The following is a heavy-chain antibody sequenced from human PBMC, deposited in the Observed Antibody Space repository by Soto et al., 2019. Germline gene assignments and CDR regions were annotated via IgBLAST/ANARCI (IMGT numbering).Heavy chain of an antibody. D-gene: IGHD1-1*01. Sequence: RLSCAASVFTFSSYAMHWGRQAPGKGLEWVAVISYDGSNKYYADSVKGRFTISRDNSKNTLYLQMNSLRAEDTAVYYCARDRGHWNGLPTLGQATLVTLSS. CDR3: ARDRGHWNGLPT. CDR1: VFTFSSYA. CDR2: ISYDGSNK. V-gene: IGHV3-30-3*01. J-gene: IGHJ5*02.